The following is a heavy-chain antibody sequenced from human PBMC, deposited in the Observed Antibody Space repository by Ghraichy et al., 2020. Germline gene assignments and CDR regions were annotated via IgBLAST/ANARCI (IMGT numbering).Heavy chain of an antibody. CDR2: ISYDGSNK. CDR3: AKGGDGDPPLLDY. Sequence: GGSLRLSCAASGFTFSSYGMHWVRQAPGKGLEWVAVISYDGSNKYYADSVKGRFTISRDNSKNTLYLQMNSLRAEDTAVYYCAKGGDGDPPLLDYWGQGTLVTVSS. CDR1: GFTFSSYG. J-gene: IGHJ4*02. D-gene: IGHD4-17*01. V-gene: IGHV3-30*18.